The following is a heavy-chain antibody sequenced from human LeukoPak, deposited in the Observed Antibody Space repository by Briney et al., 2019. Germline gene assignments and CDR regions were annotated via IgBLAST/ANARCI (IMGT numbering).Heavy chain of an antibody. V-gene: IGHV1-18*01. CDR2: ISAYNGNT. J-gene: IGHJ4*02. D-gene: IGHD6-19*01. CDR3: ARDEEVEWLVLTDY. CDR1: GYTFTSYG. Sequence: GASVKVSXKASGYTFTSYGISWVRQAPGQGLEWMGWISAYNGNTNYAQKLQGRVTMTTDTSTSTAYMELRSLRFDDTAVYYCARDEEVEWLVLTDYWGQGTLVTVSS.